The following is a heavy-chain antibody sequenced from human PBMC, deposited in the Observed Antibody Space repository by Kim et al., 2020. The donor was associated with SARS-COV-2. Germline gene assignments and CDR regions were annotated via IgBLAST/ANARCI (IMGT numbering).Heavy chain of an antibody. CDR3: CRGYSGGPIYAFDI. CDR2: SGNKASSHTT. V-gene: IGHV3-72*01. J-gene: IGHJ3*02. CDR1: RFSLSDHY. D-gene: IGHD6-19*01. Sequence: GGSLRLSCVTSRFSLSDHYIDWVRQGPGKGLEWVGRSGNKASSHTTEYAASVKDRVTISRDDSKNSLYLQMNSLKTEDTAVYYCCRGYSGGPIYAFDIWGQGTGVTVSS.